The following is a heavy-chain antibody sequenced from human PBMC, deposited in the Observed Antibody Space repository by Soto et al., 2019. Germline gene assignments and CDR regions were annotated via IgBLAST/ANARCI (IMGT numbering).Heavy chain of an antibody. V-gene: IGHV4-38-2*02. J-gene: IGHJ4*02. CDR2: FYHTGST. CDR3: ARFPAY. Sequence: KTSETLSLTCTVSDYSISSDYYWGWIRQSPGNGLEWIASFYHTGSTHYNPSLKSRVTISVDTSKNQFSLKLTSVTAADTAVYPCARFPAYWGQGSLVTVSS. CDR1: DYSISSDYY.